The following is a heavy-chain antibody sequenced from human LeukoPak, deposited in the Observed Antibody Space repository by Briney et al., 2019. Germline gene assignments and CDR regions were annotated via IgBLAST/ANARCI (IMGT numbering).Heavy chain of an antibody. D-gene: IGHD5-24*01. J-gene: IGHJ4*02. CDR2: IRPSWDNT. CDR1: GLTFSSYD. Sequence: PGGSLRLSCAASGLTFSSYDMPWLRQAPGGGRKGVSSIRPSWDNTYYGDSVKGRFTISRDNSQNTLYPQINSLRPEDPAGYSCAKSGYNRFDCWGQGTLVAVSS. CDR3: AKSGYNRFDC. V-gene: IGHV3-23*01.